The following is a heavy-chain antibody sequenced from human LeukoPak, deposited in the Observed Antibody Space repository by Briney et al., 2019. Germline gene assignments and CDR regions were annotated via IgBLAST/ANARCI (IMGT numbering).Heavy chain of an antibody. CDR1: GFRFGDYG. CDR3: ARASMRYFDY. D-gene: IGHD2/OR15-2a*01. J-gene: IGHJ4*02. CDR2: ISSSSSYI. Sequence: GGSLRLSCAPSGFRFGDYGMSWVRQAPGKGLEWVSSISSSSSYIYYADSVKGRFTISRDNAKNSLYLQMNSLRAEDTAVYYCARASMRYFDYWGQGTLVTVSS. V-gene: IGHV3-21*01.